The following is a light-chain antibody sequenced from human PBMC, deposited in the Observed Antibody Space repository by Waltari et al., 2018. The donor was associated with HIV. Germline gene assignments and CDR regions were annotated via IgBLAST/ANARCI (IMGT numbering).Light chain of an antibody. Sequence: EIVLTPSPGTLSLSPGERATLTCRASQSVSSSYLAWYQQKPGQAPRLLIDDASNRATGIPDRFSDSGSGTDFTLTISRLEPEDFAVYYCQHYGSSQITFGQGTRLEIK. V-gene: IGKV3-20*01. CDR2: DAS. CDR1: QSVSSSY. CDR3: QHYGSSQIT. J-gene: IGKJ5*01.